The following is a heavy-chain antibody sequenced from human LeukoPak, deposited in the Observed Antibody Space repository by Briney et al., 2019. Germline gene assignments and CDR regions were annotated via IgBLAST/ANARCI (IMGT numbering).Heavy chain of an antibody. Sequence: PSQTLSLTCTVSGGSVSSGTYYWSWIRQPAGKGLEWIGRIYTSGSTNYNPSLKSRVTISVDTSKNQFSLKLSSVTAADTAVYYCARHDDYDIFVDYWGQGTLVTVSS. V-gene: IGHV4-61*02. D-gene: IGHD3-9*01. CDR1: GGSVSSGTYY. CDR3: ARHDDYDIFVDY. CDR2: IYTSGST. J-gene: IGHJ4*02.